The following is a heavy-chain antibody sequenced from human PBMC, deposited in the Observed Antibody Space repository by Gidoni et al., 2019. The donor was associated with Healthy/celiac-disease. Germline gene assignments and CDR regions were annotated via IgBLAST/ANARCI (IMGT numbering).Heavy chain of an antibody. CDR3: AKEWQQLVDY. V-gene: IGHV3-23*01. J-gene: IGHJ4*02. Sequence: EVQLLESGGGLVQPGGTLRLSCAASGFTFSSYAMSWVRQAPGQGLGLVSAFRGSGGSTYYADSVKGLFTISRDNSKNTLYLQMNSLRAEVTAVYYCAKEWQQLVDYWGQGTLVTVSS. CDR1: GFTFSSYA. CDR2: FRGSGGST. D-gene: IGHD6-13*01.